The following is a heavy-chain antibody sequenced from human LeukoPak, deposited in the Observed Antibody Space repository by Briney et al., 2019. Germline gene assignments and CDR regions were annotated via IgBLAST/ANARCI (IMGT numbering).Heavy chain of an antibody. CDR3: ASWYNDY. V-gene: IGHV4-4*02. Sequence: SETLSLTCAVSGVSVSGNDWWNWVRQSPGKGLEWIGEVYHSGDTKYNPSLQSRVTISIDKSKDQVSLRLRPVTAADTAVYYCASWYNDYWGQGTLVTVSS. CDR1: GVSVSGNDW. D-gene: IGHD1-1*01. J-gene: IGHJ4*02. CDR2: VYHSGDT.